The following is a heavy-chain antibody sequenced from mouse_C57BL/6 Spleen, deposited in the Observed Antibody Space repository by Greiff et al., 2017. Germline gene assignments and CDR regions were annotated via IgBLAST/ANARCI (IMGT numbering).Heavy chain of an antibody. D-gene: IGHD1-1*01. J-gene: IGHJ2*01. CDR1: GYTFTDYN. Sequence: EVQLQQSGPELVKPGASVKIPCKASGYTFTDYNMDWVKQSHGKSLEWIGDINPNNGGTIYNQKFKGKATLTVDKSSSTAYMELRSLTSEDTAVYYCARSRFITTVVARGGFFDYWGQGTTLTVSS. CDR2: INPNNGGT. V-gene: IGHV1-18*01. CDR3: ARSRFITTVVARGGFFDY.